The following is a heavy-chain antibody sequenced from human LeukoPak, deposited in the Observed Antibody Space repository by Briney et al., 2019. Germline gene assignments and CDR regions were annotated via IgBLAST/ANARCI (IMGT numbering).Heavy chain of an antibody. CDR2: INPNSGGT. Sequence: ASVKVSCKASGYTFTGYYMHWVRQAPGQGLEWMGWINPNSGGTNYAQKFQGRVTMTRDTSISTAYMELSRLRSDDTAVYYCARTFTGYSRGWYLDYWGQGTLVTVSS. J-gene: IGHJ4*02. CDR1: GYTFTGYY. D-gene: IGHD6-19*01. V-gene: IGHV1-2*02. CDR3: ARTFTGYSRGWYLDY.